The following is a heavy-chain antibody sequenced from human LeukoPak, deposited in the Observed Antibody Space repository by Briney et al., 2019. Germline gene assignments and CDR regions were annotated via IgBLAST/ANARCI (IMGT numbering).Heavy chain of an antibody. CDR3: AGSEYQLLFTVY. CDR2: ISAYNGNT. V-gene: IGHV1-18*01. CDR1: GYTFTSYG. Sequence: ASVKVSCKASGYTFTSYGISWVRQAPGQGLEWMGWISAYNGNTNYAQKLQGRVTMTTDTSTSTAYMELRSLRSDDTAVYYCAGSEYQLLFTVYWGQGTLVTVSS. D-gene: IGHD2-2*01. J-gene: IGHJ4*02.